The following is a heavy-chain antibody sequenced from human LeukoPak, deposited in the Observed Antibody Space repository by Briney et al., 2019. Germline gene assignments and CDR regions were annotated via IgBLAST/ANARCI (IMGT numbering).Heavy chain of an antibody. CDR3: AKKSPYGGRDY. D-gene: IGHD4-23*01. J-gene: IGHJ4*02. CDR2: ITGSGGRT. Sequence: GGSLRLSCRASGFTFSSYAMTWVRQPPGKGLEWVSLITGSGGRTEYTDSVKGRFIISSDNSANTLHLQMNSLRAEDTAVHFCAKKSPYGGRDYWRQGTLVTVSS. V-gene: IGHV3-23*01. CDR1: GFTFSSYA.